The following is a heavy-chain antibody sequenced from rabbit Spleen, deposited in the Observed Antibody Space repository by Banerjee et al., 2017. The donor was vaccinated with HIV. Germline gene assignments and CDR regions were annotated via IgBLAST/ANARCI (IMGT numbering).Heavy chain of an antibody. D-gene: IGHD8-1*01. CDR3: ARDGAGGSYFAL. CDR1: GFSLFNYW. Sequence: QSLEESGGGLVKPGGTLTLTCKASGFSLFNYWMCWVRQAPGKGLDLIGCIYAGDGSTDYTNWVNGRFSISRENAQNTVFLQMTSLTAADTATYFCARDGAGGSYFALWGPGTLVTVS. J-gene: IGHJ4*01. CDR2: IYAGDGST. V-gene: IGHV1S7*01.